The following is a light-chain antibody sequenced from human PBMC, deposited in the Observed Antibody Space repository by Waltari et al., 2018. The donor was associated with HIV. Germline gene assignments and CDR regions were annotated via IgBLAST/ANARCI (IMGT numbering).Light chain of an antibody. CDR2: ATS. V-gene: IGKV1-17*01. CDR1: QGIGDD. CDR3: QQHNSYPPT. J-gene: IGKJ4*01. Sequence: DIQLTQSPSALSASVGDRVTIPCRASQGIGDDLGWFQQKPGKAPKRLIYATSSLQSGVPARFSGSGSGREFTLTISSLQPEDFATYYCQQHNSYPPTFGGGTKVEIK.